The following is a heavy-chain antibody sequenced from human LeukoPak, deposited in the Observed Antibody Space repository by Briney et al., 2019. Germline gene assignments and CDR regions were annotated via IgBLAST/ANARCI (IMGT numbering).Heavy chain of an antibody. CDR1: GYTLTELS. V-gene: IGHV1-24*01. J-gene: IGHJ4*02. CDR2: FDPEDGET. D-gene: IGHD6-19*01. CDR3: ATVHGAGAVAGTSYFDY. Sequence: ASVKVSCKVSGYTLTELSMHWVRQAPGKGLERMGGFDPEDGETIYAQKFQGRVTMTEDTSTDTAYMELSSLRSEDTAVYYCATVHGAGAVAGTSYFDYWGQGTLVTVSS.